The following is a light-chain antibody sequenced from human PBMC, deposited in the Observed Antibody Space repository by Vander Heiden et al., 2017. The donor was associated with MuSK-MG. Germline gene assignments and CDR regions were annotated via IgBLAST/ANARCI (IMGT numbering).Light chain of an antibody. CDR1: QGITTS. J-gene: IGKJ1*01. Sequence: DIQMTQSPSSLSASVGDRVTITCRASQGITTSLAWYQQKPRKAPKLLLYAASRLESGVPSRFSGSGSGTDFTLTISSLQSEDFATYYCQQYYSTSWTFGQGTKVEI. CDR2: AAS. CDR3: QQYYSTSWT. V-gene: IGKV1-NL1*01.